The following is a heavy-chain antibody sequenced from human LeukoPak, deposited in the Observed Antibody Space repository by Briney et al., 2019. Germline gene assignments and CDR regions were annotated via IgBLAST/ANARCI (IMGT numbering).Heavy chain of an antibody. CDR1: GGSISSYY. Sequence: NPSETLSLTCTVSGGSISSYYWSWIRQPPGKGLEWIGYIYYSGSTNYNPSLKSRVTISVDTSKNQFSLKLSSVTAADTAVYYCARHYCSSASCYVDYWGQGTLVTVSS. D-gene: IGHD2-2*01. J-gene: IGHJ4*02. V-gene: IGHV4-59*08. CDR2: IYYSGST. CDR3: ARHYCSSASCYVDY.